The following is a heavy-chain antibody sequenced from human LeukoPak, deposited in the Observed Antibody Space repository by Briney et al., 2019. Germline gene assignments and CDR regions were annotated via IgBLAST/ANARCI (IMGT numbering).Heavy chain of an antibody. Sequence: GASVKVSCKASGYTFTGYYMHWVRQAPGQGLEWMGWINPNSGGTNYAQKFQGRVTMTRDTSISTAYMELSRLRSDDTAVYYCAKGRDYSGWLFFDYWGQGSLVTVSS. V-gene: IGHV1-2*02. J-gene: IGHJ4*02. CDR2: INPNSGGT. CDR1: GYTFTGYY. CDR3: AKGRDYSGWLFFDY. D-gene: IGHD6-19*01.